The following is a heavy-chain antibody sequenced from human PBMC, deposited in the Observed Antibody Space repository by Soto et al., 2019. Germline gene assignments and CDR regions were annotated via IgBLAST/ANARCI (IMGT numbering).Heavy chain of an antibody. CDR2: IYSGGST. J-gene: IGHJ6*02. V-gene: IGHV3-66*01. CDR3: VKDRRSTRRAMDV. D-gene: IGHD2-2*01. Sequence: PGGSLRLSCAASGFTVSSNYMSWVRQAPGKGLEWVSVIYSGGSTYYAESVKDRFTISRDNSRNTLFLQVNSLTGEDTAVYYCVKDRRSTRRAMDVWGQGTTVTVSS. CDR1: GFTVSSNY.